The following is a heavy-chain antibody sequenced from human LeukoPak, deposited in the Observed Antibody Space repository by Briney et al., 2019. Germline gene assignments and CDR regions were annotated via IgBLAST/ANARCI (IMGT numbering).Heavy chain of an antibody. CDR1: GGSISTHY. Sequence: SETLSLTCTVSGGSISTHYWSWIRQPAGKGLEWIGRIYPGAGTDYNPSLKSRVTISVDTSKNHFSLTLTSVTAADTAVYFCARAADYGDSNFDYWGQGTQVTVSS. CDR3: ARAADYGDSNFDY. D-gene: IGHD4-17*01. V-gene: IGHV4-4*07. J-gene: IGHJ4*02. CDR2: IYPGAGT.